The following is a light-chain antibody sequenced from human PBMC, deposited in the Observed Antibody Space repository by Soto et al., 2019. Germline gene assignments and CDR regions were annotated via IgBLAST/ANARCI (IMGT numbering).Light chain of an antibody. CDR1: QSVNTR. CDR3: QQYGSSTGT. V-gene: IGKV3-20*01. CDR2: LTS. J-gene: IGKJ1*01. Sequence: EIVLTQSPATLSSFPGDRVTLSCRASQSVNTRLAWYQHKPGQAPRLLIYLTSNRAAGIPARFSGSGSGTDFTLSISRLEPEDFAVYYCQQYGSSTGTFGQGTKVDI.